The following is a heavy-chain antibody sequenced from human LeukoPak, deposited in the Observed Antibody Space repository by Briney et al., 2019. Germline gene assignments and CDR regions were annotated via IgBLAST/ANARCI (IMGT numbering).Heavy chain of an antibody. Sequence: ASVKVSCKXSGYNFKGYNMHWARQAPGQGLEWMGWINPNTGATKYAQKFQGRVTMTRDTSINTAYMELSRLRFDDTAMYYCARDLDYWGQGTLVTVPS. J-gene: IGHJ4*02. CDR3: ARDLDY. CDR1: GYNFKGYN. V-gene: IGHV1-2*02. CDR2: INPNTGAT.